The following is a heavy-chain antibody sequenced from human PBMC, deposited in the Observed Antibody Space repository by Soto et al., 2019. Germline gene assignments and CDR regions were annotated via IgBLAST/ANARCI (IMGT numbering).Heavy chain of an antibody. CDR3: ARLVAAAGSDY. D-gene: IGHD6-13*01. CDR2: IGASGGST. Sequence: EVQLLESGGGLVQPGGSLRLSCAASGFTFSSYGMSWVRQAPGKGLEWVSSIGASGGSTYYADSVKGRFTISRDNSKNAVNLKMNSLRAEDTAVYDWARLVAAAGSDYWGQGTLVTVS. V-gene: IGHV3-23*01. CDR1: GFTFSSYG. J-gene: IGHJ4*02.